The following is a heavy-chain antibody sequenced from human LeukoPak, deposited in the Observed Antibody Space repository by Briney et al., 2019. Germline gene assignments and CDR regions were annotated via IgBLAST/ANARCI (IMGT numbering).Heavy chain of an antibody. D-gene: IGHD3-3*01. J-gene: IGHJ6*03. Sequence: SQTLSLTCTVSGGSISSGDYYWSWIRQPPGKGLEWIGYVYHSGPTYYNPSLKSRVTMLVDTSKNQFSLKLSSVTAADTAVYYCARDHRDTIFGVASYYYYYMDVWGKGTTVTVSS. V-gene: IGHV4-30-4*08. CDR2: VYHSGPT. CDR3: ARDHRDTIFGVASYYYYYMDV. CDR1: GGSISSGDYY.